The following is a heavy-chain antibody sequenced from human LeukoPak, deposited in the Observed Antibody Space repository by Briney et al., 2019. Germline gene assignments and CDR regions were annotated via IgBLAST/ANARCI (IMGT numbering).Heavy chain of an antibody. Sequence: GASVKVSCKASGYTFTGYYMHWVRQAPGQGLEWMGWINPNSGGTNYAQKFQGRVTMTRDTSISTAYMELSRLRSDDTAVYYCARDLAVAGKDFDYWGQGTLVTVSS. V-gene: IGHV1-2*02. J-gene: IGHJ4*02. CDR2: INPNSGGT. CDR3: ARDLAVAGKDFDY. D-gene: IGHD6-19*01. CDR1: GYTFTGYY.